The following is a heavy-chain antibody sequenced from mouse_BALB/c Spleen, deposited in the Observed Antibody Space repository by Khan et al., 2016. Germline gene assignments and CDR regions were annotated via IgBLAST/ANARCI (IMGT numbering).Heavy chain of an antibody. CDR1: GYTFTNYG. J-gene: IGHJ3*01. V-gene: IGHV9-3-1*01. CDR3: ARGHYGSSYGFAY. CDR2: INTYTGEP. D-gene: IGHD1-1*01. Sequence: QFELVQSGPELKKPGETVKISCKASGYTFTNYGMNWVKQAPGKGLKWMGWINTYTGEPTYADDFKGRFAFSLETSASTAYLQINNLKNEDTATYFCARGHYGSSYGFAYWGQGTLVTVSA.